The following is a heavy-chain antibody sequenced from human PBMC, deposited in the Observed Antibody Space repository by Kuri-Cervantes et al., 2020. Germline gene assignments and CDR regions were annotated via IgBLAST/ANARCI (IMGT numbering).Heavy chain of an antibody. CDR3: ARVHQPYYYYMDV. CDR2: IYYSGST. J-gene: IGHJ6*03. D-gene: IGHD2-2*01. V-gene: IGHV4-59*01. CDR1: GGSISSYY. Sequence: GSLRLSCTVSGGSISSYYWSWIRQPPGKGLEWIGYIYYSGSTNYNPSLESRVTISVDTSKNQFSLKLSSVTAADTAVYYCARVHQPYYYYMDVWGKGTTVTVSS.